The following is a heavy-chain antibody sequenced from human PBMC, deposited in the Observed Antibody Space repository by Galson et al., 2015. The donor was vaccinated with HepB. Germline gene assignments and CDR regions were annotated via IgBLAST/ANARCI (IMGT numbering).Heavy chain of an antibody. CDR3: ARLGSGYYDFVTSTTYYFDH. D-gene: IGHD3-9*01. V-gene: IGHV5-51*01. J-gene: IGHJ4*02. Sequence: QSGAEVKKPGESLKISCKGSEYNFTNYWISWVRQMPGKGLEWMGLIHPDDSDTRSSPPFQGQVTFSADKSISTAFLQWNSLKASDTAIFYCARLGSGYYDFVTSTTYYFDHWGQGTLVTVSS. CDR1: EYNFTNYW. CDR2: IHPDDSDT.